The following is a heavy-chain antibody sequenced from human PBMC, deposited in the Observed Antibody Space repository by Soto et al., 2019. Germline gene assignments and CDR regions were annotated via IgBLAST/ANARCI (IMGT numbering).Heavy chain of an antibody. Sequence: SETLSLTCTVSGGSINNNHYYWGWVRQPPGKGLEWIGSISYSGTTYFNPSLKSRVVKSVDTSRNQFSLRLTSVTAADTAVYYCARYPGSGIWGQGTLVTVSS. J-gene: IGHJ4*02. CDR3: ARYPGSGI. V-gene: IGHV4-39*01. CDR2: ISYSGTT. D-gene: IGHD3-3*01. CDR1: GGSINNNHYY.